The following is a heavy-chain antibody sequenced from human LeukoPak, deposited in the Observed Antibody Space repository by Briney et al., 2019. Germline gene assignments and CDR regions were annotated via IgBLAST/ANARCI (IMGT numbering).Heavy chain of an antibody. D-gene: IGHD5-18*01. CDR2: IYHSGST. V-gene: IGHV4-39*01. Sequence: SETLSLTCTVSGGSISSATYYWGWVRQPPGKGLEWIGSIYHSGSTYYNPSLKSRVTISVDTSKNQFSLKLSSVTAADTAVYYCARHAPTLQLRFTNWFDPWGQGTLVTVSS. CDR1: GGSISSATYY. CDR3: ARHAPTLQLRFTNWFDP. J-gene: IGHJ5*02.